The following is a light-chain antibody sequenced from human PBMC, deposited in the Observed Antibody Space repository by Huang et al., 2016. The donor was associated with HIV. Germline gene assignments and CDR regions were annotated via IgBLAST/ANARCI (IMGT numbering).Light chain of an antibody. V-gene: IGKV1-NL1*01. CDR2: ATS. J-gene: IGKJ2*01. CDR1: QGITKS. Sequence: DIQMTQSPSSLSASVGDRVTITCRASQGITKSLVWYQQKPGKAPKLLLFATSRLERGVPSRFSGSGSGTDFTLTISILQPEDFATYYCQQYYNTPYTFGQGTKLEIK. CDR3: QQYYNTPYT.